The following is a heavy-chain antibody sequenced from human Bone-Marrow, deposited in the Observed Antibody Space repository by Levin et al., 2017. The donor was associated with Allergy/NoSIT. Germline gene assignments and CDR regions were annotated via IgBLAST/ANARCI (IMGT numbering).Heavy chain of an antibody. CDR1: GFTFSSYS. Sequence: PGGSLRLSCAASGFTFSSYSMNWVRQAPGKGLEWVSSISSSSSYIYYADSVKGRFTISRDNAKNSLYLQMNSLRAEDTAVYYCARDPPPFAYSSSSGGYGMDVWGQGTTVTVSS. D-gene: IGHD6-13*01. CDR2: ISSSSSYI. CDR3: ARDPPPFAYSSSSGGYGMDV. J-gene: IGHJ6*02. V-gene: IGHV3-21*01.